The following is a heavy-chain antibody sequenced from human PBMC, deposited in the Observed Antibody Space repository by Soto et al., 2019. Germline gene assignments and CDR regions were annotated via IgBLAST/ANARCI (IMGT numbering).Heavy chain of an antibody. D-gene: IGHD3-10*01. CDR3: ARSRHGSGSYTHFYYGLDV. CDR2: ISFDGSTE. J-gene: IGHJ6*02. CDR1: GFTFISYA. V-gene: IGHV3-30-3*01. Sequence: QVQLVESGGGVVQPGRSLRLSCAASGFTFISYAMHWVRQAPGKGLEWVAVISFDGSTEYYADSVKGRFTISRDNSKNNVYLQMNSLRSEDTAVYYCARSRHGSGSYTHFYYGLDVWGQGTTVTVSS.